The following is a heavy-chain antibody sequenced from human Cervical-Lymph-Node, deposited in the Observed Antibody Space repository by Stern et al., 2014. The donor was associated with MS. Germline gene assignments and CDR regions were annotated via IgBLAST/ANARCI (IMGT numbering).Heavy chain of an antibody. CDR1: GYTFIDYY. J-gene: IGHJ5*02. Sequence: QVQLVQSGAEVKKPGASVKVSCKASGYTFIDYYMHWVRQAPGQGLEWMGRINPNSGGTDYAQKFQGRVTMTRDTSISTAYMELSGLRSDDTAVYCCARGHFPMTGDYGWFDPWGQGTLVTVSS. CDR3: ARGHFPMTGDYGWFDP. V-gene: IGHV1-2*06. CDR2: INPNSGGT. D-gene: IGHD4-17*01.